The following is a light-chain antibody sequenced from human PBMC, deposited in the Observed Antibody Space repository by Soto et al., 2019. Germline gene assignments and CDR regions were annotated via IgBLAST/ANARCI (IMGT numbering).Light chain of an antibody. CDR3: QQYGRSXQT. Sequence: EIVLTQSPGTLSLSPGERATLSCRASQSVSSSYLAWYQQRTGQAPRLLIYGSSSRATGIPDRFSGSGSGTDFTLTISRLEPEDSAVYYCQQYGRSXQTFGQGTKVDIK. J-gene: IGKJ1*01. CDR2: GSS. CDR1: QSVSSSY. V-gene: IGKV3-20*01.